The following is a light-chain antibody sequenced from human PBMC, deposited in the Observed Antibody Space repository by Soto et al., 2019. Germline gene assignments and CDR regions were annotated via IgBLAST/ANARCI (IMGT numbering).Light chain of an antibody. CDR1: QSISSSS. CDR3: QQYNNWYT. J-gene: IGKJ2*01. Sequence: LLTQSPGTLSLSPGERATLSCRAGQSISSSSLAWYQQKPGQAPRLLIYGASTRATGIPDRFSGSGSGTDFTLTISRLEPEDFAVYYCQQYNNWYTFGQGTKLEIK. V-gene: IGKV3-20*01. CDR2: GAS.